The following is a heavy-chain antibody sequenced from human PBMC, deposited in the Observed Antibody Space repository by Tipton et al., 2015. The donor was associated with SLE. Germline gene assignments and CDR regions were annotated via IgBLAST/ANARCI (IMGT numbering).Heavy chain of an antibody. CDR3: ARVGYSNYMDV. D-gene: IGHD4-11*01. Sequence: TLSLTCTVSGGSISSYYWSWIRQPPGKGLEWIGYIYYSGSTNYNPSLKSRVTISVDTSKNQFSLKLSSVTAADTAVYYCARVGYSNYMDVSGKGTTVAVSS. J-gene: IGHJ6*03. V-gene: IGHV4-59*01. CDR2: IYYSGST. CDR1: GGSISSYY.